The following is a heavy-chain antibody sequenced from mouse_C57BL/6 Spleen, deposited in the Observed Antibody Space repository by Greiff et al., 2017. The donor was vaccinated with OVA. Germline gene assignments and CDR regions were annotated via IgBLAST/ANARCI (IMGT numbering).Heavy chain of an antibody. D-gene: IGHD2-1*01. CDR1: GYSITSGYY. CDR2: ISYDGSN. V-gene: IGHV3-6*01. CDR3: ARVEGNTGGAMDY. Sequence: EVKLMESGPGLVKPSQPLSLTCSVTGYSITSGYYWNWIRQFPGNKLEWMGYISYDGSNNYNPSLKNRISITRDTSKNQFFLKLNSVTTEDTATYYCARVEGNTGGAMDYWGQGTSVTVSS. J-gene: IGHJ4*01.